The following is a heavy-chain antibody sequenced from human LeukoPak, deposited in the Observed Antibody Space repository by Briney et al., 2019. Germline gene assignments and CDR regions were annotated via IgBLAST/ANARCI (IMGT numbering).Heavy chain of an antibody. V-gene: IGHV3-48*02. CDR2: ITASGTAM. J-gene: IGHJ4*02. CDR3: ASSGSYRFDY. CDR1: GLTFSSYS. Sequence: GGSLRLSCAASGLTFSSYSMNWVRQAPGKGLEWVSHITASGTAMFYADSVKGRFTISRDNAKNSLYLQMNSLRDEDTAVYYCASSGSYRFDYWGQGTLVTVSS. D-gene: IGHD1-26*01.